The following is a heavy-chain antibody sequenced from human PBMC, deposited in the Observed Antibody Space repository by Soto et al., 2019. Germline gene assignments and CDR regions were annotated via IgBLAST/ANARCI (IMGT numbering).Heavy chain of an antibody. D-gene: IGHD3-22*01. CDR1: GGSISSGGYY. CDR3: ARGLVIKGGNEFDY. Sequence: QVQLQESGPGLMQPSQTLPLNYTVSGGSISSGGYYWSWIRQHPGKGLEWIGYIYYSGSTYYNPSLKSRVTISVDTSKNQFSLKLSSVTAADTAVYYCARGLVIKGGNEFDYWGQGTLVTVSS. CDR2: IYYSGST. V-gene: IGHV4-31*03. J-gene: IGHJ4*02.